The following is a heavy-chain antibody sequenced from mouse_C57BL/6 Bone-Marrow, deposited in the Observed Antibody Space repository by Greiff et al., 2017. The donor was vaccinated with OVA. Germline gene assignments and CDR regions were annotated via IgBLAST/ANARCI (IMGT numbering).Heavy chain of an antibody. Sequence: QVHVKQPGAELVKPGASVKLSCKASGYTFTSYWMHWVKQRPGQGLEWIGMIHPNSGSTNYNEKFKSKATLTVDKSSSTAYMQLSSLTSEDSAVYYCARRKLRGYFDYWGQGTTLTVSS. J-gene: IGHJ2*01. D-gene: IGHD4-1*01. CDR3: ARRKLRGYFDY. CDR2: IHPNSGST. CDR1: GYTFTSYW. V-gene: IGHV1-64*01.